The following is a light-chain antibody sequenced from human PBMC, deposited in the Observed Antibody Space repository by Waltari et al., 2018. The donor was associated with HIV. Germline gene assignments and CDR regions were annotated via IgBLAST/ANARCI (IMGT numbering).Light chain of an antibody. CDR3: NSRDSSGVV. Sequence: SSGLTQDPAVSVALGQTGRITCQGDSLGNYFASWYQQKPGQAPVLVIYGKNNRPSGIPDRFSVSSSGTTASLIITGAQAEDEADYYCNSRDSSGVVFGGGTKLTVL. CDR1: SLGNYF. V-gene: IGLV3-19*01. CDR2: GKN. J-gene: IGLJ2*01.